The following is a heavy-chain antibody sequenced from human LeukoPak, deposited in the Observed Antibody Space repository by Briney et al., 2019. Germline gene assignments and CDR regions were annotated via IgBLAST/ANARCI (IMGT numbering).Heavy chain of an antibody. V-gene: IGHV4-59*01. D-gene: IGHD6-13*01. J-gene: IGHJ5*02. CDR1: GGSISSYY. Sequence: SETPSLTCTVSGGSISSYYWSWIRQPPGTGLERIGYIYYSGSTNYNPSLKSRVTISVDTSKNQFSLKLSSVTAADTAVYYCARESGGSWYWFDPWGQGTLVTVSS. CDR2: IYYSGST. CDR3: ARESGGSWYWFDP.